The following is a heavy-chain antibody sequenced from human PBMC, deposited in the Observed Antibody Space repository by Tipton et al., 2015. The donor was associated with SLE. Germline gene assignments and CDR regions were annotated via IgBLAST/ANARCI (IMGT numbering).Heavy chain of an antibody. CDR1: GFTYSGYA. CDR3: AGGTGAYFDH. CDR2: IRADGSNK. D-gene: IGHD3-16*01. Sequence: SLRLSCAASGFTYSGYAMYWVRQAPGKGLEWVAFIRADGSNKDYADSAKGRITISRDNSKNTLYLQMTLLRVEEPAVYFCAGGTGAYFDHWGQGTLVTVSS. V-gene: IGHV3-30*02. J-gene: IGHJ4*02.